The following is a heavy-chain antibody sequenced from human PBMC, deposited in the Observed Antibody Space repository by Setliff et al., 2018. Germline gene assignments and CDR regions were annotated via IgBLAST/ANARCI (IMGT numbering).Heavy chain of an antibody. J-gene: IGHJ6*02. V-gene: IGHV1-24*01. Sequence: ASVKVSCKVSGSTLTELTVYWVRQAPGKGLEWMGSFNPEDDEIIYAQKFLGRVTMTEDTSTDTAYMELSSLRSDDTAVYYCARVEGYYNFWSGYFPYYYGMDVWGQGTTVTVSS. D-gene: IGHD3-3*01. CDR3: ARVEGYYNFWSGYFPYYYGMDV. CDR1: GSTLTELT. CDR2: FNPEDDEI.